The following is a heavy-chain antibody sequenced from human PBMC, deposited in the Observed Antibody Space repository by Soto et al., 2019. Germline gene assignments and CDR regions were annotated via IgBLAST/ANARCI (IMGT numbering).Heavy chain of an antibody. V-gene: IGHV4-34*01. CDR3: ARVWFGESSWFDP. CDR2: ISHSGST. CDR1: GGSFSDYY. Sequence: SETLSLTCAVYGGSFSDYYWSWIRQPPGKGLEWIGEISHSGSTNYNPSLKSRVTTSLDRSKNQFSLSLSSVTAADTAVYYCARVWFGESSWFDPWGQGTLVTVSS. D-gene: IGHD3-10*01. J-gene: IGHJ5*02.